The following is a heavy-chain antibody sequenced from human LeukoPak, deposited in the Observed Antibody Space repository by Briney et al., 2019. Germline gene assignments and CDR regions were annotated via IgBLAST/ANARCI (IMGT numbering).Heavy chain of an antibody. D-gene: IGHD2/OR15-2a*01. V-gene: IGHV3-66*01. J-gene: IGHJ4*02. CDR2: IYSGGGT. CDR3: ARAIVRRAYYFDY. Sequence: GGSLRLSCAASGFTVSSNYMSWVRQAPGKGLEWVSVIYSGGGTYYADSVKGRFTISRDNSKNTLYLQMNSLRAEDTAVYYCARAIVRRAYYFDYWGQGTLVTVSS. CDR1: GFTVSSNY.